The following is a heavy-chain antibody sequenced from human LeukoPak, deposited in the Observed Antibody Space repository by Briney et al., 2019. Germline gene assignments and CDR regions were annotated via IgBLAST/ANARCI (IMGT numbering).Heavy chain of an antibody. CDR2: INPNSGGT. V-gene: IGHV1-2*02. J-gene: IGHJ4*02. CDR1: GYTFTTYY. CDR3: ASIAARRSQKGVDY. Sequence: GASVKVSCKASGYTFTTYYMHWVRQAPGQGLEWMGWINPNSGGTNYAQKFQGRVTMARDTSISTAYMELSRLRSDDTAVYYCASIAARRSQKGVDYWGQGTLVTVSS. D-gene: IGHD6-6*01.